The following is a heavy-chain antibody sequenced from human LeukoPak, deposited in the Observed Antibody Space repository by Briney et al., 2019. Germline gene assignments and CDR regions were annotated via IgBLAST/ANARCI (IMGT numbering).Heavy chain of an antibody. V-gene: IGHV3-30*01. Sequence: GGSLRLSCAASGYTFNRYAMHWVRQAPGKGLEWVALISFDGSKKYYPDSVRGRFTISRDNSKNMVNLQMDSLRPEDTAVYYCARGLEWADFDCWGQGTLVTVSS. CDR2: ISFDGSKK. CDR1: GYTFNRYA. CDR3: ARGLEWADFDC. J-gene: IGHJ4*02. D-gene: IGHD3-3*01.